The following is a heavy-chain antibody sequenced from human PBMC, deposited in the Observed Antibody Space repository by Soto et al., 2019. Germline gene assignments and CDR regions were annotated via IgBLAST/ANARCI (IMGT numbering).Heavy chain of an antibody. CDR2: ISSDGSST. Sequence: EVLLVESGGGLVQPGGSLRLSCAASGFTFSGYWMHWVRQAPGKGLVWVSRISSDGSSTNYADSLKARFTISSDNAKNTLYLQMNSLRAEDTAVYYCARETIRAFDIWGQGTMVTVSS. J-gene: IGHJ3*02. D-gene: IGHD3-9*01. CDR3: ARETIRAFDI. CDR1: GFTFSGYW. V-gene: IGHV3-74*01.